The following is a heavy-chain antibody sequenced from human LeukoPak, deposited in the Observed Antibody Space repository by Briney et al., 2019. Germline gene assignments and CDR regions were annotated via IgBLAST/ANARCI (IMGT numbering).Heavy chain of an antibody. CDR2: IYYSGST. J-gene: IGHJ4*02. V-gene: IGHV4-39*01. Sequence: SETLSLTCTVSGGSISSSSYYWGWIRQPPGKGLEWIGSIYYSGSTYYNPSLKSRVTISADTSKNQFSLKLSSVTAADTAVYYCARSYADYYFDYWGQGTLVTVSS. D-gene: IGHD2-2*01. CDR3: ARSYADYYFDY. CDR1: GGSISSSSYY.